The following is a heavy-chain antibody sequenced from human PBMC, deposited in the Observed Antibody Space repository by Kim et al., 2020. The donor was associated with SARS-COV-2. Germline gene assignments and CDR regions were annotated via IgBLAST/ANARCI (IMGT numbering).Heavy chain of an antibody. D-gene: IGHD6-13*01. CDR2: IYYSGST. J-gene: IGHJ6*02. CDR1: GGSVSSGSYY. Sequence: SETLSLTCTVSGGSVSSGSYYWSWIRQPPGKGLEWIGYIYYSGSTNYNPSLKSRVTISVDTSKNQFSLKLSSVTAADTAVYYCARYKQQRSGYGMDVWGQGTTVTVSS. CDR3: ARYKQQRSGYGMDV. V-gene: IGHV4-61*01.